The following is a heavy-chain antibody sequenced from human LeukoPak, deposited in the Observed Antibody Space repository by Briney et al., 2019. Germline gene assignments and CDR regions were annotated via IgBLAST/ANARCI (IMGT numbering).Heavy chain of an antibody. CDR1: GGSISSGSYY. Sequence: PSQTLPLTCTVSGGSISSGSYYWSWIRQPAGKGLEWIGRIYTSGSTNYNPSLKSRVTISVDTSKNQFSLKLSSVTAADTAVYYCARDEEDFDLWGRGTLVTVSS. CDR2: IYTSGST. J-gene: IGHJ2*01. V-gene: IGHV4-61*02. CDR3: ARDEEDFDL.